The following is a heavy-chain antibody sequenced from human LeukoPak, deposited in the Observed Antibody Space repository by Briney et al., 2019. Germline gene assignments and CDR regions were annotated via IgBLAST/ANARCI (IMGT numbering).Heavy chain of an antibody. CDR1: GYTFTSYY. V-gene: IGHV1-46*01. CDR2: INPSGGGT. CDR3: ARGNPGVIDY. D-gene: IGHD3-10*01. Sequence: ASVKVSCKASGYTFTSYYMHWVRQAPGQGLEWMGMINPSGGGTSYAQKFQGRVTMTRDTSTGTVYMELSSLRSEDTAVYYCARGNPGVIDYWGQGTLVTVSS. J-gene: IGHJ4*02.